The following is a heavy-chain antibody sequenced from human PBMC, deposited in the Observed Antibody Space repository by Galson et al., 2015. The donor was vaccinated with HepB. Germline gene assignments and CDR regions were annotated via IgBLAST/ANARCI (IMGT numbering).Heavy chain of an antibody. Sequence: QSGAEVKKPGESLKISCKGSGYSFTSYWIGWVRQMPGKGLEWMGIIYPGDSDTRYSPSFQGQVTISADKSISTAYLQWSSLKASDTAMYYCARHSEYHIVVVPAATGGANAFDIWGQGTMVTVSS. CDR3: ARHSEYHIVVVPAATGGANAFDI. V-gene: IGHV5-51*01. J-gene: IGHJ3*02. D-gene: IGHD2-2*01. CDR1: GYSFTSYW. CDR2: IYPGDSDT.